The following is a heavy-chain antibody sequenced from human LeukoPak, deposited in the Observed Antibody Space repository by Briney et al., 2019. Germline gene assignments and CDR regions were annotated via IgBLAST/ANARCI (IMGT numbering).Heavy chain of an antibody. CDR1: GFTFDDYA. CDR2: ISGDGGST. D-gene: IGHD3-10*01. Sequence: GGSLRLSCAASGFTFDDYAMHWVRQAPGKGLEWVSLISGDGGSTYYADSVKGRFTISRDNSKNSLYLQMNSLRTEDTALHYCAKDFSSGTYYPYYYYGMDVWGQGTTVTVSS. CDR3: AKDFSSGTYYPYYYYGMDV. J-gene: IGHJ6*02. V-gene: IGHV3-43*02.